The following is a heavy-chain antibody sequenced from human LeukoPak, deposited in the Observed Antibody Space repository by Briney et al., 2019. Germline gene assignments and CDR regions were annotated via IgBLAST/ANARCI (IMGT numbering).Heavy chain of an antibody. CDR1: GFLFSNAC. CDR3: TTPFFVVPSS. CDR2: IKSKTDGGET. D-gene: IGHD3-16*02. J-gene: IGHJ5*02. Sequence: GVSVRLFCAASGFLFSNACMNWVRQAPGKGLVGVGRIKSKTDGGETDYAAPVKGRFTISGDDSKNTLYLQMNSLKTEDTAVYYCTTPFFVVPSSWGQGALVTVSS. V-gene: IGHV3-15*01.